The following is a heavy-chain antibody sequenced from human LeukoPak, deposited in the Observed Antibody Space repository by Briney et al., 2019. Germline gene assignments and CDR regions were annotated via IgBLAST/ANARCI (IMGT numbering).Heavy chain of an antibody. D-gene: IGHD1-26*01. V-gene: IGHV3-23*01. CDR3: AKDWQWELLTGALNV. CDR1: GFAFGSEA. Sequence: GGSLRLSCAVSGFAFGSEAMSWVRQSPARGLEWVASISPGGGTTYYADYVKGRFTISRDNSKNTLYLQMNSLRADDTAVYYCAKDWQWELLTGALNVWGQGTMVTVS. J-gene: IGHJ3*01. CDR2: ISPGGGTT.